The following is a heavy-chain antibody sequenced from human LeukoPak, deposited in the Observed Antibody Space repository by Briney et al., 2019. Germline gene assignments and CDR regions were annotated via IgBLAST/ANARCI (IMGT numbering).Heavy chain of an antibody. CDR1: GGSFSGYY. V-gene: IGHV4-34*01. CDR3: ARAGSYGYGY. J-gene: IGHJ4*02. CDR2: INHSGST. Sequence: SETLSLTCAVYGGSFSGYYWIWIRQPPGKGLEWIGEINHSGSTNYNPSLKSRVTISVNTSKNQFSLKLSSVTAADTAVYYCARAGSYGYGYWGQGTLVSVSS. D-gene: IGHD5-18*01.